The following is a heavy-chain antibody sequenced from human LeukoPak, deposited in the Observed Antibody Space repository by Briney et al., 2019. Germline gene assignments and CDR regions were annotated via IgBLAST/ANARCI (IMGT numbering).Heavy chain of an antibody. CDR2: INPSVGSA. CDR1: GYIFTTYY. V-gene: IGHV1-46*01. CDR3: AREPMGVTVHFDH. Sequence: ASVKLSCEASGYIFTTYYLNWVRQAPGQGLEWMGMINPSVGSAKFAQRFQGRVIMTMDRSTSTVYMDLNSLRSDDTAVYYCAREPMGVTVHFDHWGEGTRVTVS. J-gene: IGHJ4*02. D-gene: IGHD3-16*02.